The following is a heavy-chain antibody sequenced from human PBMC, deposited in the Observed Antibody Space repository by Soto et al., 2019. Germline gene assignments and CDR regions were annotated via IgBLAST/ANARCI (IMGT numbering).Heavy chain of an antibody. CDR2: IKPDGSEK. Sequence: GGSLRLSCAASGFIFSSHWMSWVRQAPGKGLEWVANIKPDGSEKYYVDSLKGRFTISRDNAKNSLYLQMNGLRAEDTALYYCASGRYSSGWYPDYFDYWGQGTLVTVSS. J-gene: IGHJ4*02. D-gene: IGHD6-19*01. V-gene: IGHV3-7*03. CDR1: GFIFSSHW. CDR3: ASGRYSSGWYPDYFDY.